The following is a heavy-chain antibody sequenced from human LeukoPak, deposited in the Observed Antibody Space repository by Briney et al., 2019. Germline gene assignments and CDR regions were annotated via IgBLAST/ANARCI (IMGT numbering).Heavy chain of an antibody. CDR2: IYYSGST. V-gene: IGHV4-61*05. CDR1: GGSVTSSSTF. J-gene: IGHJ6*02. Sequence: SETLSLTCTVSGGSVTSSSTFWDWIRQPPGKGLEWIGYIYYSGSTNYNPSLKSRVTISVDTSKNQFSLKLSSVTAADTAVYYCARHHSSSSWYAPYYYYYGMDVWGQGTTVTVSS. D-gene: IGHD6-13*01. CDR3: ARHHSSSSWYAPYYYYYGMDV.